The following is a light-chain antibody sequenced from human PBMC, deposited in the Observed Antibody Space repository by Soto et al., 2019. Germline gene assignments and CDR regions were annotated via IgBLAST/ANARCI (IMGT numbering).Light chain of an antibody. Sequence: QSALTQPPSVSGAPGQRVTISCTGSSLNIGAGYDVHWYQQLPGTAPKLLIYGNSNRPSGVPDRFSGSKSGTSASLAITGLQAEDEADYYCQSYDSSLSGSDVFGTGTKLTVL. V-gene: IGLV1-40*01. CDR1: SLNIGAGYD. J-gene: IGLJ1*01. CDR3: QSYDSSLSGSDV. CDR2: GNS.